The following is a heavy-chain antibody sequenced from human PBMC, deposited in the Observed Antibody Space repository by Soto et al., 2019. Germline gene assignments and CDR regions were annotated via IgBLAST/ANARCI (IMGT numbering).Heavy chain of an antibody. CDR3: ARSHYFDGSIYHYYFDF. D-gene: IGHD3-3*02. CDR1: GGSIGSFY. V-gene: IGHV4-59*01. Sequence: LALTCPVSGGSIGSFYWSWIRQPPGGTLEWIGYIYASGTTTYNPSLESRVTMSVDMPNNEFSLDLTSVTAADTAVYYCARSHYFDGSIYHYYFDFWGQGTLVTVSS. J-gene: IGHJ4*02. CDR2: IYASGTT.